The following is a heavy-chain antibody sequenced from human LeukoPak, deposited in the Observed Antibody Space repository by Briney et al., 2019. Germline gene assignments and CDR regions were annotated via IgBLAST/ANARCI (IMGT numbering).Heavy chain of an antibody. Sequence: SETLSLTCAVFGGSFSGYYWNWIRQPPGKGLEWIGQINPSRNTNYNPSLKSRVTISVDTSKKQFSLKLSSVTAADTAVYYCARENSGSYYSDYWGQGTLVTVSS. D-gene: IGHD1-26*01. CDR2: INPSRNT. V-gene: IGHV4-34*01. J-gene: IGHJ4*02. CDR3: ARENSGSYYSDY. CDR1: GGSFSGYY.